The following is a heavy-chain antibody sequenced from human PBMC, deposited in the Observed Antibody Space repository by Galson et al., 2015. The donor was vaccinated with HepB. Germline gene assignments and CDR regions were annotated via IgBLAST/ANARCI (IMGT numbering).Heavy chain of an antibody. CDR1: GGSVNSGPYY. CDR3: ARDQGYQVDL. V-gene: IGHV4-61*01. CDR2: TSYSGNT. J-gene: IGHJ5*02. Sequence: SETLSLTCTVSGGSVNSGPYYWSWIRQPPGRGLEWIGYTSYSGNTYYSPSLKGRVTISVDTSKNQISLNLISVTAADTAVYYCARDQGYQVDLWGQGTLVIVSS. D-gene: IGHD2-2*01.